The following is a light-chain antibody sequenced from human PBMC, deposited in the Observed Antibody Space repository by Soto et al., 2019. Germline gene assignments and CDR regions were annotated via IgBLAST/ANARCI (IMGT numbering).Light chain of an antibody. CDR3: CSYGGSYNLI. CDR1: SSDVGGHNY. CDR2: DVT. V-gene: IGLV2-11*01. Sequence: QSALTQPRSVSGSPGQSVTISCTGTSSDVGGHNYVSWYQHHPGKAPRLMIYDVTQRPAGVPYRFSGSKSDNTASLSISGLQAEDEDDYYCCSYGGSYNLIFGGGTKLTVL. J-gene: IGLJ2*01.